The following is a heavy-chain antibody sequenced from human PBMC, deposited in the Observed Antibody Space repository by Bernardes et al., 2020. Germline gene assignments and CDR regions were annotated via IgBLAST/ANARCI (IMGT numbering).Heavy chain of an antibody. CDR2: INPNSGGT. D-gene: IGHD3-16*02. CDR1: GYTFTGYY. CDR3: ARDGHTFGGVIVICYFDY. V-gene: IGHV1-2*02. J-gene: IGHJ4*02. Sequence: ASVKVSCMASGYTFTGYYMHWVRQAPGQGLEWMGWINPNSGGTNYAQKFQGRVTMTRDTSISTAYMELSRLRSDDTAVYYCARDGHTFGGVIVICYFDYWGQGTLVTVSS.